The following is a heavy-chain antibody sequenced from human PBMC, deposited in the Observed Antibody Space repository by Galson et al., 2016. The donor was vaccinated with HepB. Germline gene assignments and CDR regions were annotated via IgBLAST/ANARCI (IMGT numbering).Heavy chain of an antibody. CDR3: AHAPNLYYFDN. D-gene: IGHD2-2*01. V-gene: IGHV4-30-4*01. Sequence: LSLTCTVSGVYISSGDYYWSWIRQPPGKGLEWIAYIYYTGITYYSPSLQSRVTTSVDTSKNQFSLKLTSVTAADTAVYYCAHAPNLYYFDNWGQGTLVTASS. J-gene: IGHJ4*02. CDR1: GVYISSGDYY. CDR2: IYYTGIT.